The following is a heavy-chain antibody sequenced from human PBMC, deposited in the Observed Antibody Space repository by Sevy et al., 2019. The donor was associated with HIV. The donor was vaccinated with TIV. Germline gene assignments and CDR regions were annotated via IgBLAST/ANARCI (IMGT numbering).Heavy chain of an antibody. D-gene: IGHD3-22*01. V-gene: IGHV3-21*01. CDR2: ISSGSSYI. CDR3: ARVDYYDTSASDY. J-gene: IGHJ4*02. CDR1: GFTFNYYS. Sequence: GGSLRLSCAASGFTFNYYSMNWVRQAPGKGLEWVGSISSGSSYIKYGDPVKGRFTISRDNAKNSLYLQLNSPRAEDTAIYYCARVDYYDTSASDYWGQGTLVTVSS.